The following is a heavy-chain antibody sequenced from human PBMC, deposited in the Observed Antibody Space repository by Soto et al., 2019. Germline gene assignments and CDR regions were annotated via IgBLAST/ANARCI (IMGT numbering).Heavy chain of an antibody. J-gene: IGHJ4*02. CDR1: GDTFNRYA. V-gene: IGHV1-69*01. Sequence: VQMVQSGDEVKKPGSSVKVSCKASGDTFNRYAVRSVRQAPGQQLECMGGIIPTSWAVTYSQQLQGSVTITADESTRVAYMELHSLRSEDTAVYYCARECGAYGHPSFGYWGQGTLVSVSS. CDR2: IIPTSWAV. CDR3: ARECGAYGHPSFGY. D-gene: IGHD3-10*01.